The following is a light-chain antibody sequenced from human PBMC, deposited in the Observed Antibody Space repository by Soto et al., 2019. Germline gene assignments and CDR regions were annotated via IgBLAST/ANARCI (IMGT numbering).Light chain of an antibody. V-gene: IGKV1-33*01. Sequence: DIQMTQSPASLSASVGDRVTITCQASQDVSFYLNWYQQKPGRAPKLLIYDASHLEIGVPSRFSGSGSGTDFTFSINTLQPEDSATYYCEQYDDLPTFGGGTKVELK. J-gene: IGKJ4*01. CDR2: DAS. CDR3: EQYDDLPT. CDR1: QDVSFY.